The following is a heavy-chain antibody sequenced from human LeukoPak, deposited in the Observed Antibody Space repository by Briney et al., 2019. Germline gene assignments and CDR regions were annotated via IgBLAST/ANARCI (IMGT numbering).Heavy chain of an antibody. CDR3: ARLKFYDSTGYSPGHYMDV. CDR1: GGPIYSYY. CDR2: LYPGVST. Sequence: KPSETLSLTCTVSGGPIYSYYWSWIRQTAGKGLEWIGRLYPGVSTNYNPSLKSRVTMSVDTPKNQFALKLSAVTAADTAVYYCARLKFYDSTGYSPGHYMDVWGKGTTVTVSS. J-gene: IGHJ6*03. D-gene: IGHD3-22*01. V-gene: IGHV4-4*07.